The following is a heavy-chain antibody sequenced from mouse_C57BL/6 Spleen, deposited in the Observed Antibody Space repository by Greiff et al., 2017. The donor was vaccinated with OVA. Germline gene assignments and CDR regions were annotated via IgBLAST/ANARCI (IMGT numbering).Heavy chain of an antibody. D-gene: IGHD3-2*02. Sequence: VQLVESGPGLVQPSQSLSITCTVSGFSLTSYGVHWVRQSPGKGLEWLGVIWSGGSTDYNAAFISRLSISKDNSKSQVFFKMNSLQADDTAIYYCASQTAQGYAMDYWGQGTSVTVSS. V-gene: IGHV2-2*01. CDR2: IWSGGST. J-gene: IGHJ4*01. CDR1: GFSLTSYG. CDR3: ASQTAQGYAMDY.